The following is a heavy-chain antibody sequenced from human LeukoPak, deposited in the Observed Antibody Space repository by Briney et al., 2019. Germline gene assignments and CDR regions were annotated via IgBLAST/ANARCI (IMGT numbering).Heavy chain of an antibody. D-gene: IGHD1-26*01. V-gene: IGHV1-8*01. CDR3: TSDPTFYSGRYCFDY. Sequence: ASVKVSCKASGYTFTSYDLNWVRRATGQGLEWMGWMSPASGNTGYAQEFQGRVTMTRDTSVSTAYMELSSLRSEDTAVYYCTSDPTFYSGRYCFDYWGQGTLVTVSS. J-gene: IGHJ4*02. CDR2: MSPASGNT. CDR1: GYTFTSYD.